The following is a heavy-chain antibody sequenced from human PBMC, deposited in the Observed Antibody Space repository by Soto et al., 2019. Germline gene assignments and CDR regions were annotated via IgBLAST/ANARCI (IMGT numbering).Heavy chain of an antibody. CDR1: GYTFASYG. V-gene: IGHV1-18*01. J-gene: IGHJ6*02. Sequence: QVQLVQSGAEVKKPGASVKVSCKASGYTFASYGINWVRQAPGQGLEWLGWISPYDGYTHYAQILQGRVSMTTDTSXXTASMELRSLRSDDTAMYYCARGGYYDSSGARNYYFYGMNVWGQGTTVTVSS. D-gene: IGHD3-22*01. CDR2: ISPYDGYT. CDR3: ARGGYYDSSGARNYYFYGMNV.